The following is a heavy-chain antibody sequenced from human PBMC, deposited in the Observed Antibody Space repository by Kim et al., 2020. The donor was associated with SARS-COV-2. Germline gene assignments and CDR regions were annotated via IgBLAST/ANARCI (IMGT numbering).Heavy chain of an antibody. V-gene: IGHV7-4-1*02. CDR2: INTNTGNP. D-gene: IGHD3-10*01. Sequence: ASVKVSCKASGYTFTSYAMNWVRQAPGQGLEWMGWINTNTGNPTYAQGFTGRFVFSLDTSVSTAYLQISSLKAEDTAVYYCARGGLIPAYYYGSGSYYHLDYWGQGTLVTVSS. CDR3: ARGGLIPAYYYGSGSYYHLDY. CDR1: GYTFTSYA. J-gene: IGHJ4*02.